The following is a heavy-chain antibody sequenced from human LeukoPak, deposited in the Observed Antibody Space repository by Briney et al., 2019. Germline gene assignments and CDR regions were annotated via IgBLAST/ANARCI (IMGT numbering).Heavy chain of an antibody. D-gene: IGHD2-8*01. CDR3: AKEGAAGMVDY. V-gene: IGHV3-30-3*01. CDR2: ISYDANNK. CDR1: GFTFSSYA. J-gene: IGHJ4*02. Sequence: GGSLRLSCAASGFTFSSYAMHWVRQAPGKGLEWVAVISYDANNKYYADSVKGRFTISRDNSENTLYLQMNSLRAEDTAVYYCAKEGAAGMVDYWGQGTLVTVSS.